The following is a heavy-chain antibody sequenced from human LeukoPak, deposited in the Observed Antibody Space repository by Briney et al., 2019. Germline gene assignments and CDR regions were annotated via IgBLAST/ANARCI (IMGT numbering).Heavy chain of an antibody. D-gene: IGHD4-17*01. CDR1: GYSISSGYN. J-gene: IGHJ4*02. CDR3: ARGVTRDGDYDY. V-gene: IGHV4-38-2*02. CDR2: IYHSGST. Sequence: PSETLSLTCTVSGYSISSGYNWGWIRQPPGEGLEWIGSIYHSGSTYYNPSLKSRVTISVDTSMNHFSLKLTSVTAADTAVYYCARGVTRDGDYDYWGQGTLVTVSS.